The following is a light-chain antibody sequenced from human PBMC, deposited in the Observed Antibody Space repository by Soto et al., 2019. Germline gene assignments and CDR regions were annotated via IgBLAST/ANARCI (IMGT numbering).Light chain of an antibody. CDR1: QSLSSSF. Sequence: VLTQSPGTLSLSPGERATLSCRASQSLSSSFLAWYQKKPGLAPRLLLYGASNRATGTPDRFSGSGSGTDFTLSISRPEPEDFAVYFCLQYASPLYTFGQGTKLEIK. V-gene: IGKV3-20*01. CDR3: LQYASPLYT. J-gene: IGKJ2*01. CDR2: GAS.